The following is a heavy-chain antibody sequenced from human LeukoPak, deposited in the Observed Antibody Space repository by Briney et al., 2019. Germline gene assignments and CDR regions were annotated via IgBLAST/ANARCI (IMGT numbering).Heavy chain of an antibody. Sequence: SETLSLTCAVSGYSISSGYYWGWIRQPPGKGPEWIGSIYHSGSTYYNPSLKSRVTISVDTSKNQFSLRLSSVTAADTAVYYCARTHQNYCSSTSCYGGEDYWGQGTLVTVSS. D-gene: IGHD2-2*01. CDR2: IYHSGST. J-gene: IGHJ4*02. V-gene: IGHV4-38-2*01. CDR3: ARTHQNYCSSTSCYGGEDY. CDR1: GYSISSGYY.